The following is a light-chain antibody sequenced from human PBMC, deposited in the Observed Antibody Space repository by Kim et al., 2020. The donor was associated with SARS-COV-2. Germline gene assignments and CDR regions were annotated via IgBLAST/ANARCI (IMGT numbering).Light chain of an antibody. J-gene: IGLJ1*01. CDR3: SSYTSSSTYV. V-gene: IGLV2-14*03. CDR1: ISDVGGYTF. Sequence: GHSITISCTGTISDVGGYTFFSWYHQHPGKAPKLMIYVVSNRPSGVSNRFSGSKSGNTASLTISGLQAEDEADYYCSSYTSSSTYVFGTGTKVTVL. CDR2: VVS.